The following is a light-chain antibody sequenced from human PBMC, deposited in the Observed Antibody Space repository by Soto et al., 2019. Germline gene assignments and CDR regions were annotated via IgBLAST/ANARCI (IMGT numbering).Light chain of an antibody. V-gene: IGKV2-28*01. CDR3: TPALQTPNT. CDR2: LAS. Sequence: DIVMTQSPLSLGVTPGEPASISCRSSQSLLYSDGDNYLDWYLQKPGQSPQLLIYLASNRASGVPARFSGSGSGTYFTLKISRVEAEDVGIYYCTPALQTPNTLRQGTRPEIK. CDR1: QSLLYSDGDNY. J-gene: IGKJ5*01.